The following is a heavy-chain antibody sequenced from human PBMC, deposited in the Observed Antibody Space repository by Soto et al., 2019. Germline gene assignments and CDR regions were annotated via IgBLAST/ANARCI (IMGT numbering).Heavy chain of an antibody. D-gene: IGHD2-21*01. CDR2: IVPIFGTT. J-gene: IGHJ6*02. CDR1: GGNFRRYS. V-gene: IGHV1-69*01. Sequence: QVQLLQSGAEVKKPGSSVKVSCRFSGGNFRRYSVSWVRQAPGQGLEWVGVIVPIFGTTNYAQRFQERVTITADETTGTAYMELPTLTSADTAIYYCARPDEGGYSSDHHYYYALDLWGQGTAVTVTS. CDR3: ARPDEGGYSSDHHYYYALDL.